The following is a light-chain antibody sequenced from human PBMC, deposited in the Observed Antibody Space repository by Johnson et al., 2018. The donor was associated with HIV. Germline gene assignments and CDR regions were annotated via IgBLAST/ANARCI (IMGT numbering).Light chain of an antibody. V-gene: IGLV1-51*02. J-gene: IGLJ1*01. CDR2: EIN. CDR1: SSNIGNNY. Sequence: QSALTQPPSVSAAPGQKVTISCSGSSSNIGNNYISWFQHLPGSAPKLLIYEINKRPSGIPDRFSGSKSGTSATLGITGLQTGDEADYYCGTWDSSLRAYVFGSGTKVSVL. CDR3: GTWDSSLRAYV.